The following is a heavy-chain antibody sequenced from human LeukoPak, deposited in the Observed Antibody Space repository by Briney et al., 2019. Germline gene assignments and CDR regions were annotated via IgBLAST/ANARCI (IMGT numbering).Heavy chain of an antibody. Sequence: GGSLRLSCAASGLTLSSYRVHWVRQAPGKGVVWVTRIYSGGSRPSYADSVKGRFTISRDNPKITLYLQMNSLRAEDTAVYYCATGQGHGMDVWRQGTTVTVS. D-gene: IGHD1-14*01. CDR2: IYSGGSRP. J-gene: IGHJ6*02. CDR1: GLTLSSYR. CDR3: ATGQGHGMDV. V-gene: IGHV3-74*01.